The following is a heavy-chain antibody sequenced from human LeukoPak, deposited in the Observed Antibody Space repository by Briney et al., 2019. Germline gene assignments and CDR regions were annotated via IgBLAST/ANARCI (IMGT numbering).Heavy chain of an antibody. Sequence: SETLSLTCTVSGGSISSSNYFWGWIRQPPGKGLEWIGSIYSSGSTYYNPSLKSRVTISADTSKNQFSLKLSSVTAADTAVYYCASHGYCSGGSCYSGWFDPWGQGTLVTVSS. V-gene: IGHV4-39*07. CDR2: IYSSGST. J-gene: IGHJ5*02. CDR3: ASHGYCSGGSCYSGWFDP. D-gene: IGHD2-15*01. CDR1: GGSISSSNYF.